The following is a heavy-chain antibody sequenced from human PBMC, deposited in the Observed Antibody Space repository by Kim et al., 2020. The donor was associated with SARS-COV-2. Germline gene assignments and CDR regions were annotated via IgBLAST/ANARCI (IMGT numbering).Heavy chain of an antibody. V-gene: IGHV4-31*03. CDR3: ARVVGGIADPVPGPDY. D-gene: IGHD6-13*01. J-gene: IGHJ4*02. CDR1: GGSISSGGYY. Sequence: SETLSLTCTVSGGSISSGGYYWSWIRQHPGKGLEWIGYIYYSGSTYYNPSLKSRVTISVDTSKNQFSLKLSSVTAADTAVYYCARVVGGIADPVPGPDYWGQGTLVTVSS. CDR2: IYYSGST.